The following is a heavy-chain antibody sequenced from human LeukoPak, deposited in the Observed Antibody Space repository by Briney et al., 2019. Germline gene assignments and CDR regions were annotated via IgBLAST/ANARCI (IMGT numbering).Heavy chain of an antibody. J-gene: IGHJ4*02. Sequence: SETLSLTCTVSGGSISSYYWSWIRQPPGKGLEWIGYIYYSGSTNYNPSLKSRVTISVDTSKNQFSLKLSSVTAADTAVYYCARAGEFYFDSNGYIWGQGTLVTVSS. CDR2: IYYSGST. CDR1: GGSISSYY. V-gene: IGHV4-59*08. CDR3: ARAGEFYFDSNGYI. D-gene: IGHD3-22*01.